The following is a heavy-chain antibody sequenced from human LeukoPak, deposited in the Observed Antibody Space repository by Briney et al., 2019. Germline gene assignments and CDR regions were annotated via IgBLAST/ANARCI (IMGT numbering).Heavy chain of an antibody. CDR3: ARGSGSYYLS. D-gene: IGHD1-26*01. CDR2: INWNGGST. CDR1: GLTFDDYG. Sequence: GGSLRLSCAASGLTFDDYGMSWVRQAPGKGLEWVSGINWNGGSTGYADSVKGRFTISRDNAKNSLYLQMNSLRAEDTALYHCARGSGSYYLSWGQGTLVTVSS. J-gene: IGHJ5*02. V-gene: IGHV3-20*01.